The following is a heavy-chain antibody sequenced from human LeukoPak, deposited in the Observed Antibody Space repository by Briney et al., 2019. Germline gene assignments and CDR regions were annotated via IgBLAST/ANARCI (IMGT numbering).Heavy chain of an antibody. CDR2: TSSSSSTI. D-gene: IGHD3-16*02. CDR3: ARNMRYDYVWGSYRFALDY. J-gene: IGHJ4*02. CDR1: GFTFSSFS. Sequence: TGGSLRLSCAASGFTFSSFSMNWVRQAPGKGLEWVSYTSSSSSTIYYADSVKGRFTISRDNAKNSLYLQMNSLRAEDTAVYYCARNMRYDYVWGSYRFALDYWGQGTLVTVSS. V-gene: IGHV3-48*01.